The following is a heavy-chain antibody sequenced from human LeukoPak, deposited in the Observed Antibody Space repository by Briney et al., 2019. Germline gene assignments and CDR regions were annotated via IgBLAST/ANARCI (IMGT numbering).Heavy chain of an antibody. CDR1: GFTFSSYE. D-gene: IGHD3-22*01. CDR2: ISSSGSTI. J-gene: IGHJ4*02. CDR3: ARAYYYDSTGQGYYFDD. V-gene: IGHV3-48*03. Sequence: GGSLRLSCAASGFTFSSYEMNWVRQAPGKGLEWVSYISSSGSTIYYADSVKRRFTISRDNAKNSLYLQMNSLRAEDTAVYYCARAYYYDSTGQGYYFDDWGQGTLVTVSS.